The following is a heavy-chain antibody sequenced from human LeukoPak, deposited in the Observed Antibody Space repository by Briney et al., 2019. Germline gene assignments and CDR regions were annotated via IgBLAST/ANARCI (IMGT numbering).Heavy chain of an antibody. D-gene: IGHD2-21*02. CDR2: IRSKAYGGTT. V-gene: IGHV3-49*04. J-gene: IGHJ4*02. CDR3: TRDPVVTAVPYDY. CDR1: GFTLGDYG. Sequence: GGSLRLSCTASGFTLGDYGMNWVRQAPGKGLEWVSFIRSKAYGGTTEYAASVKGRFTISRDDSKSIAYLQMNSLKTEDTAVYYCTRDPVVTAVPYDYWGQGTLVTVSS.